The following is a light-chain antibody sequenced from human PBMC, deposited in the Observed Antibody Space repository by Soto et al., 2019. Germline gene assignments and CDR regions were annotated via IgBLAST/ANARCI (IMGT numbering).Light chain of an antibody. CDR1: SSDVGGYNY. J-gene: IGLJ3*02. CDR2: EVS. Sequence: QSVLTQPASVSGSPGQSITISCTGTSSDVGGYNYVSWYQQHPGKAPKLTIYEVSNRPSGVSNRFSGSKSGNTASLTISGLQAEDEADYYCSSYTSDQIAMFGGGTKVTVL. V-gene: IGLV2-14*01. CDR3: SSYTSDQIAM.